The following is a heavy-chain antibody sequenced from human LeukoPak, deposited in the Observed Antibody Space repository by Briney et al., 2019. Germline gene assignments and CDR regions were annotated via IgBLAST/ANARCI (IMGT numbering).Heavy chain of an antibody. D-gene: IGHD3-10*01. CDR2: INPSGGST. CDR3: ARGGYYYGSGSYYNLNWFDP. V-gene: IGHV1-46*01. CDR1: GYTFTSYY. J-gene: IGHJ5*02. Sequence: ASVKVSCEASGYTFTSYYMHWVRQAPGQGLEWMGIINPSGGSTSYAQKFQGRVTMTRDTSTSTVYMELSSLRSEDTAVYYCARGGYYYGSGSYYNLNWFDPWGQGTLVTVSS.